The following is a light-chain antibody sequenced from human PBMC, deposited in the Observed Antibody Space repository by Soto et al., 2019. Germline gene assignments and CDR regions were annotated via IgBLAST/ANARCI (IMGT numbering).Light chain of an antibody. V-gene: IGKV1-9*01. J-gene: IGKJ3*01. Sequence: DIQLTQSPSFLSASVGDRVTITCRASQGISTFLAWYQQRPGKAPKLLIYAASTLQSGVPSPFSGSGSGTEFTLTISSLQPEDFATYYCQQVISYPPGFGPGTKVDIK. CDR2: AAS. CDR1: QGISTF. CDR3: QQVISYPPG.